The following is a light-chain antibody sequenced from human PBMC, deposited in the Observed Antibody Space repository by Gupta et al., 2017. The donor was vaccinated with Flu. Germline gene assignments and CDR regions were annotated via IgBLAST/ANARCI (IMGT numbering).Light chain of an antibody. V-gene: IGKV2-28*01. CDR2: LGS. Sequence: DIVMTQSPLSLPVTPGEPASISCRSSQSLLHSNGYNYLDWYLQKPGQSPQLLIYLGSNRASGVPDRFSGSGSGTDFTLKISRVEAEDVGVYYCRQSLQPRYIFGQGTKMEIK. CDR1: QSLLHSNGYNY. J-gene: IGKJ2*01. CDR3: RQSLQPRYI.